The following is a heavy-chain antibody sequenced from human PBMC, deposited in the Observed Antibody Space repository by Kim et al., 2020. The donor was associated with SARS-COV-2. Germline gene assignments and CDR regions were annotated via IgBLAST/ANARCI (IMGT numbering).Heavy chain of an antibody. CDR3: ARRDTKLGVPYYYYGMDV. J-gene: IGHJ6*02. CDR2: ISAYNGNT. V-gene: IGHV1-18*01. D-gene: IGHD7-27*01. Sequence: ASVKVSCKASGYTFTSYGISWVRQAPGQGLEWMGWISAYNGNTNYAQKLQGRVTMTTDTSTSTAYMELRSLRSDDTAVYYCARRDTKLGVPYYYYGMDVWGQGTTVTVSS. CDR1: GYTFTSYG.